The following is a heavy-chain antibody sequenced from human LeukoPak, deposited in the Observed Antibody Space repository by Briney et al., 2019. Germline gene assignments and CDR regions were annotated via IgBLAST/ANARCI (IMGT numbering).Heavy chain of an antibody. J-gene: IGHJ4*02. V-gene: IGHV4-31*03. Sequence: KPSETLSLTCTVSGGSISSGGYYWSWIRQHPGKGLEWIGYIYYSGSTYYNPSLKSRVTISVDTSKNQFSLKLSSVTAADTAVYYCARDSPASSSWKVIDYWGQGTLVTVSS. D-gene: IGHD6-13*01. CDR3: ARDSPASSSWKVIDY. CDR1: GGSISSGGYY. CDR2: IYYSGST.